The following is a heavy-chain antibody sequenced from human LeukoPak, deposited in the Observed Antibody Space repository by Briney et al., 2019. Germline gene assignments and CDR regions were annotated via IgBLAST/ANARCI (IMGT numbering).Heavy chain of an antibody. D-gene: IGHD1-26*01. CDR1: GFTFSSYA. CDR3: ARDLQDVVGAIDY. V-gene: IGHV3-23*01. J-gene: IGHJ4*02. CDR2: ISGSGGST. Sequence: PGGSLRLSCAASGFTFSSYAMSWVRQAPGKGLEWVSAISGSGGSTYYADSVKGRFTISRDNAKNSLYLQMNSLRAEDTAVYYCARDLQDVVGAIDYWGQGTLVTVSS.